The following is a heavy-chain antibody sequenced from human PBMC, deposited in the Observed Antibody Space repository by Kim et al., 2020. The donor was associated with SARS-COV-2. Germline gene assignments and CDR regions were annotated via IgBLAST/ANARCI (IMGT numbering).Heavy chain of an antibody. V-gene: IGHV3-48*04. Sequence: GGSLRLSCAASGFTFSSYSMNWVRQAPGKGLEWVSYISSSSSTIYYADSVKGRFTISRDNAKNSLYLQMNSLRAEDTAVYYCARGYCGGDCYLGYWGQGTLVTVSS. J-gene: IGHJ4*02. D-gene: IGHD2-21*02. CDR3: ARGYCGGDCYLGY. CDR2: ISSSSSTI. CDR1: GFTFSSYS.